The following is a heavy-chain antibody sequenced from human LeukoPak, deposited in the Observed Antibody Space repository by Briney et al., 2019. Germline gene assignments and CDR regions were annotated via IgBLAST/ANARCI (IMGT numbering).Heavy chain of an antibody. V-gene: IGHV3-74*01. CDR3: ARRGTGHGMDV. CDR1: GFTFDNYW. Sequence: GGSLRLSCAASGFTFDNYWIHWVRQVPGKGLVWVSRINNDGSSASYVDSVKGRFTISRDNAKNTLFLQMNSLRAEDTAVYYCARRGTGHGMDVWGQGTTVIISS. D-gene: IGHD1-1*01. J-gene: IGHJ6*02. CDR2: INNDGSSA.